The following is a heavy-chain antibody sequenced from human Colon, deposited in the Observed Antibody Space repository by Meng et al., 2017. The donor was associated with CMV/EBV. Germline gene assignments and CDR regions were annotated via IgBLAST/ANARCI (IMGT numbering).Heavy chain of an antibody. J-gene: IGHJ6*02. V-gene: IGHV1-8*02. D-gene: IGHD3-3*01. Sequence: ASVKVSCKASGYIFTNYDINWVRQAAGQGLEWMGWMNVNSGNTGYAQKFQGRVSITRNTTITTAYMELSSLTSEDTAVYYCARGHYDFWSSHSYSYVMDVWGQGTTVTVSS. CDR2: MNVNSGNT. CDR1: GYIFTNYD. CDR3: ARGHYDFWSSHSYSYVMDV.